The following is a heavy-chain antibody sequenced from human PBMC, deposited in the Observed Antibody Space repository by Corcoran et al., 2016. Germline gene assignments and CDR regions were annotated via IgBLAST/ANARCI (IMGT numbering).Heavy chain of an antibody. D-gene: IGHD4-17*01. CDR3: AREAYGPPYFDV. Sequence: QIQLVQSGPELKKPGETVKISCKASGYTFTTYGMSWVKQAPGKGLKWMGWINTYSGVPTYADDFKGRFAFSLETSASTAYLQINNLKNEDTATYFCAREAYGPPYFDVWGSGTTVTVSS. V-gene: IGHV7-4-1*02. CDR1: GYTFTTYG. CDR2: INTYSGVP. J-gene: IGHJ6*02.